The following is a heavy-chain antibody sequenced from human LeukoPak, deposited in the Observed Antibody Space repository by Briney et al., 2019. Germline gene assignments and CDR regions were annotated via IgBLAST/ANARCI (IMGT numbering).Heavy chain of an antibody. CDR1: GGSFSSSSYY. CDR2: IYYSGIT. CDR3: ASQAYSTTWAADVTVFDY. D-gene: IGHD6-13*01. V-gene: IGHV4-39*07. Sequence: SETLSLTCTVSGGSFSSSSYYWGWIRQPPGKGLEWIGSIYYSGITYYNPSLKSRVTISVDTSKNQFSLKLSSLTAADTAVYYCASQAYSTTWAADVTVFDYWGRGALVTVSS. J-gene: IGHJ4*02.